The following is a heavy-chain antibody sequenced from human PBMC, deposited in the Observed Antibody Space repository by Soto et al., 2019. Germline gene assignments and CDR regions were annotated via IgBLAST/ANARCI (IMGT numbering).Heavy chain of an antibody. Sequence: SETLSLTCTVSGDSLSSGRDYWTWIRQSPGKGLEWIGYVYHVGTTKYNPSLNNRASIMLDTSKSQFSLRLRSVTAADTAVYFCARESIVGDTRFDPWGHGTLVTVYS. CDR3: ARESIVGDTRFDP. V-gene: IGHV4-61*01. CDR2: VYHVGTT. D-gene: IGHD1-26*01. J-gene: IGHJ5*02. CDR1: GDSLSSGRDY.